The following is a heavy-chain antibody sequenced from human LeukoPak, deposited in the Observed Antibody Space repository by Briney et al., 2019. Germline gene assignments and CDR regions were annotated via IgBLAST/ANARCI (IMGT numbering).Heavy chain of an antibody. CDR3: AREILGGFNPGAY. CDR2: IHRSGSP. J-gene: IGHJ4*02. V-gene: IGHV4-4*08. Sequence: SETLPLTCTVSLDSTTSNFWSWVRQPPGKGLEWIGEIHRSGSPNYNPSLQSRVTISIDRSRNQIALELSSVTAADTAVYYCAREILGGFNPGAYWGQGTLVAASS. CDR1: LDSTTSNF. D-gene: IGHD1-14*01.